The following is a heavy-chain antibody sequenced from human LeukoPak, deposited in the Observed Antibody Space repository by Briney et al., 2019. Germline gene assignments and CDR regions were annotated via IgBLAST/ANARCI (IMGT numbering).Heavy chain of an antibody. CDR1: GYTFPSYG. D-gene: IGHD2-2*01. J-gene: IGHJ6*02. CDR3: ASSYCSSTSCEGPDYYYYGMDV. V-gene: IGHV1-69*04. Sequence: GASVKVSCKASGYTFPSYGISWVRQAPGQGLEWMGRIIPILGIANYAQKFQGRVTITADKSTSTAYMELSSLRSEDTAVYYCASSYCSSTSCEGPDYYYYGMDVWGQGTTVTVSS. CDR2: IIPILGIA.